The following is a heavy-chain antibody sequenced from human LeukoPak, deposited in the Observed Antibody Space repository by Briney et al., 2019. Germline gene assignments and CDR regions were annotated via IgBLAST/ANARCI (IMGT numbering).Heavy chain of an antibody. J-gene: IGHJ6*02. V-gene: IGHV3-48*04. CDR2: ISSSGSTT. Sequence: PGGSLRLSCAASGFTFSSYNMNWIRQAPGKGLEWVSYISSSGSTTHYADSVKGRFTISRDNAKNSLYLQMNSLRAEDTAVYYCARDSPDYSIGYYYYGMDVWGQGTTVTVSS. D-gene: IGHD4-11*01. CDR3: ARDSPDYSIGYYYYGMDV. CDR1: GFTFSSYN.